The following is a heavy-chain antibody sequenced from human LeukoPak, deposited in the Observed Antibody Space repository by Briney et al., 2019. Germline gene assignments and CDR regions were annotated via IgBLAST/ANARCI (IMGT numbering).Heavy chain of an antibody. D-gene: IGHD6-19*01. V-gene: IGHV3-21*01. CDR3: ARDMSVAGISWFDP. CDR1: GFAFSSDS. Sequence: GALLLSYAASGFAFSSDSMNWVRPAPGKGRGWGSSITISSSYIYYPNSVKGRFTIYRDNAKNSLYLQMNSLRAEATAVYYCARDMSVAGISWFDPWGQGTLVTVSS. CDR2: ITISSSYI. J-gene: IGHJ5*02.